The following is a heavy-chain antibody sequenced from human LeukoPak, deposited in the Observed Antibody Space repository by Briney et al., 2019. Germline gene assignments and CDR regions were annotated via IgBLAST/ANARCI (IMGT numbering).Heavy chain of an antibody. Sequence: WQTLSLTCAISGDSVSSNSAAWNWIRQSPWIGLEWLGRTYYRSKWYNGYAPSGKGRIITNADTSKNQCSLQLNSVTPEDTAVYYCARGGGWLHYWGQGTLVTVSS. D-gene: IGHD6-19*01. CDR1: GDSVSSNSAA. V-gene: IGHV6-1*01. CDR3: ARGGGWLHY. J-gene: IGHJ4*02. CDR2: TYYRSKWYN.